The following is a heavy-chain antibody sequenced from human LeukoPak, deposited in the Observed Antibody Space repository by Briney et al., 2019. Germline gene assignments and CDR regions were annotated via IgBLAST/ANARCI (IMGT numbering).Heavy chain of an antibody. CDR3: ARGISYYDGSGYYNNWFDP. V-gene: IGHV4-30-2*01. CDR2: IYHSGST. J-gene: IGHJ5*02. CDR1: GGSISSGGYS. D-gene: IGHD3-22*01. Sequence: SETLSLTCAVSGGSISSGGYSWSWIRQPPGKDLEWIGYIYHSGSTYYNPSLKSRVTISVDRSKNQFSLKLSSLTAADTAVYYCARGISYYDGSGYYNNWFDPWGQGTLVTVSS.